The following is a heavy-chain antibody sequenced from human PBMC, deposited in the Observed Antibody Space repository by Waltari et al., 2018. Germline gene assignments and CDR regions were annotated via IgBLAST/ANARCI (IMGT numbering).Heavy chain of an antibody. CDR3: ASGARYSN. J-gene: IGHJ4*02. Sequence: EVQLVESGGGLVQPGGSLRLSCAASGFPFSSYWMSWVRQAPGKGLEWVANIKQDGSEKYYVDSVKGRFTISRDNAKNSLYLQMNSLRAEDTAVYYCASGARYSNWGQGTLVTVSS. CDR1: GFPFSSYW. CDR2: IKQDGSEK. V-gene: IGHV3-7*01. D-gene: IGHD4-4*01.